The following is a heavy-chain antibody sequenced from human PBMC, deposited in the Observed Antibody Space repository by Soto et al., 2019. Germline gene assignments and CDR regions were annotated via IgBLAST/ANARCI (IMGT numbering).Heavy chain of an antibody. CDR1: GFSFDSYG. CDR2: IDYDGTTT. CDR3: TRGPRASSGGTGAY. J-gene: IGHJ1*01. V-gene: IGHV3-74*01. D-gene: IGHD2-2*01. Sequence: EVQLVESGGGLVQPGGSLRLSCAASGFSFDSYGMHWVRQAPGQGPMWVSRIDYDGTTTNYADSVKGRFTISRDNAKSTLYLQMTSLRPEDTAVYYCTRGPRASSGGTGAYWGKGTLVTVSS.